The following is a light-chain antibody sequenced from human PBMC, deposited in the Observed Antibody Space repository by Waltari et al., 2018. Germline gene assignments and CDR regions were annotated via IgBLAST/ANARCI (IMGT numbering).Light chain of an antibody. Sequence: SALTQPASVSGSPGQSITISCTGTSSDVGGYNYVSWYQHHPGKAPKLMIYDVNKRPSGVSDRFSGSKSGNTASLTISGLQTEDEADYYCTSYTSSSTYVFGIGTKVTVL. CDR1: SSDVGGYNY. CDR2: DVN. V-gene: IGLV2-14*03. J-gene: IGLJ1*01. CDR3: TSYTSSSTYV.